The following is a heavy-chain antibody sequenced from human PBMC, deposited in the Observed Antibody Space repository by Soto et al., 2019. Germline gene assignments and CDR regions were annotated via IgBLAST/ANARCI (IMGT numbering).Heavy chain of an antibody. CDR3: ARVRQQLTNYYYYGMDA. CDR2: IIPIFGTA. Sequence: ASVKVSCKASGGTFSSYAISWVRQAPGQGLEWMGGIIPIFGTANYAQKFQGRVTITADESTSTAYMELSSLRSEDTAVYYCARVRQQLTNYYYYGMDAWGQGTTVTVSS. J-gene: IGHJ6*02. D-gene: IGHD6-13*01. CDR1: GGTFSSYA. V-gene: IGHV1-69*13.